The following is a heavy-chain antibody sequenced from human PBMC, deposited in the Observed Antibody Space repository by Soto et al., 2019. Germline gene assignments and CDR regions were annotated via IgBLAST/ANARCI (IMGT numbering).Heavy chain of an antibody. Sequence: GRSRSLSCPVAKFSLTSYSMNWDSQAPGKGLEWVPSISSSSSYIYYADSVKGRFTISRDNAKNSLYLQMNSLRAEDTAVYYCAREVLGYYYMAVWGKGTTVPVSS. V-gene: IGHV3-21*01. CDR3: AREVLGYYYMAV. CDR1: KFSLTSYS. CDR2: ISSSSSYI. D-gene: IGHD1-26*01. J-gene: IGHJ6*03.